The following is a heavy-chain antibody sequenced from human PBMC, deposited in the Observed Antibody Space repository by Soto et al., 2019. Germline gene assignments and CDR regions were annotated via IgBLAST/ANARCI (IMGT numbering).Heavy chain of an antibody. CDR3: ARQVGPYGYNPSNWFDP. CDR1: GGSISSGGYS. J-gene: IGHJ5*02. V-gene: IGHV4-30-2*01. Sequence: QLQLQESGSGLVKPSQTLSLTCAVSGGSISSGGYSWSWIRQPPGKGLEWIGYIYHSGSTYYNPSLKSRVTISVDRSKNQFSLKLSSVTVADTAVYYCARQVGPYGYNPSNWFDPWGQGTLVTVSS. CDR2: IYHSGST. D-gene: IGHD5-12*01.